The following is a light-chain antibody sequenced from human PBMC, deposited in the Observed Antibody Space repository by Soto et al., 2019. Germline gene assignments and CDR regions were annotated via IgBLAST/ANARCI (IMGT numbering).Light chain of an antibody. CDR3: AVWDDGLNGYV. CDR1: RSNVGTNL. Sequence: SVLTQPPSASGTPGQRVTISCSGRRSNVGTNLVNWYQQLPGTAPKLLIYAQIQRPSGVPDRFSGSTSGTSASLAISGLQSEDEADYYCAVWDDGLNGYVFGTGTKVTVL. J-gene: IGLJ1*01. CDR2: AQI. V-gene: IGLV1-44*01.